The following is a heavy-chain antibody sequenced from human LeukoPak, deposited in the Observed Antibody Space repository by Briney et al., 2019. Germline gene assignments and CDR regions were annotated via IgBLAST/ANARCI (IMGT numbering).Heavy chain of an antibody. CDR3: ARALYGSGSYEYFHY. CDR2: IKQDGSEK. J-gene: IGHJ4*02. V-gene: IGHV3-7*04. Sequence: GGSLRLSCAASGFTFSSYWMSWVRQAPGKGLEWVANIKQDGSEKYYVDSMKGRFTISRDNAKNSLYLQINSLRAEDTAVYYCARALYGSGSYEYFHYWGQGTLLTVSS. D-gene: IGHD3-10*01. CDR1: GFTFSSYW.